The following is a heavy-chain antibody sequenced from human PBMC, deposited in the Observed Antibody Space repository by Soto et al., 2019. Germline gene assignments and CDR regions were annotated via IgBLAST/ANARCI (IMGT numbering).Heavy chain of an antibody. V-gene: IGHV3-30*18. CDR3: AKDLRTTISDYGMDV. J-gene: IGHJ6*02. CDR2: ISYDETNE. Sequence: GGSLRLSCVASGFTCGSHGMHLVLQAPGKGLEWVAVISYDETNEHYVDSVKGRFTISRDNSKSILYLQMNRLRPEDTAVYKCAKDLRTTISDYGMDVWGQGTTVTVSS. CDR1: GFTCGSHG.